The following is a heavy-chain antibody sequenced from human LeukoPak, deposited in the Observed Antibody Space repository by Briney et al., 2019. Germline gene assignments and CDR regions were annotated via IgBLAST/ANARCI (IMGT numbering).Heavy chain of an antibody. D-gene: IGHD3-10*01. CDR3: ARWFGELDESPYNWFDP. CDR1: GYTFTSYG. Sequence: GASVKVSCKASGYTFTSYGISWVRQAPGQGLEWMGWISAYNGNTNYAQKLQGRVTMTTDTSTSTAYMELRSLRSDDTAVYYCARWFGELDESPYNWFDPWGQGTLVTVSS. V-gene: IGHV1-18*01. J-gene: IGHJ5*02. CDR2: ISAYNGNT.